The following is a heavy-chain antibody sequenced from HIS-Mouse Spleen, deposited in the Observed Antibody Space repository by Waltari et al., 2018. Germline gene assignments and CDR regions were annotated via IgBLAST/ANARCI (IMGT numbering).Heavy chain of an antibody. CDR3: AGGLAARFDY. D-gene: IGHD6-6*01. CDR1: GGSFSGYY. CDR2: INHSGST. J-gene: IGHJ4*02. Sequence: QVQLQQWGAGLLKPSETLSLTCAVYGGSFSGYYWSWIRQPPGKGLEWIGEINHSGSTNSNPSLKSRVTISVDTSKNHFSLKLSSVTAADTAVYYCAGGLAARFDYWGQGTLVTVSS. V-gene: IGHV4-34*01.